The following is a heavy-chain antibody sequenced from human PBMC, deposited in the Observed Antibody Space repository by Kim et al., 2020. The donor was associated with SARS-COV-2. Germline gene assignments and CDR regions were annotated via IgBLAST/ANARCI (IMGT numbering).Heavy chain of an antibody. Sequence: SETLSLTCTVSGGSISSSSYYWGWIRQPPGKGLEWIGSIYYSGSTYYNPSLKSRVTISVDTSKNQFSLKLSSVTAADTAVYYCASQYYDFWSCYFTKPFDPWGQGTLVTVSS. V-gene: IGHV4-39*01. CDR1: GGSISSSSYY. D-gene: IGHD3-3*01. CDR2: IYYSGST. CDR3: ASQYYDFWSCYFTKPFDP. J-gene: IGHJ5*02.